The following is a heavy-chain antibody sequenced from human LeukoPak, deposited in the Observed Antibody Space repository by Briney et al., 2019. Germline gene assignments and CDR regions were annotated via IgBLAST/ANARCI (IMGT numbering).Heavy chain of an antibody. CDR2: IYHSGST. Sequence: SETLSLTCTVSGYSISSGYYWGCIRQPPGKGLEWIGSIYHSGSTYYNPSLKSRVTISVDTSKNQFSLKLSSVTAADTAVYYCARDPGQAGYSYGQGWGQGTLVTVSS. D-gene: IGHD5-18*01. V-gene: IGHV4-38-2*02. CDR3: ARDPGQAGYSYGQG. CDR1: GYSISSGYY. J-gene: IGHJ4*02.